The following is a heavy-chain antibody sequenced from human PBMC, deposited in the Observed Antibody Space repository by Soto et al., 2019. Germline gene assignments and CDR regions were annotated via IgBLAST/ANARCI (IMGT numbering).Heavy chain of an antibody. J-gene: IGHJ6*02. V-gene: IGHV2-5*02. D-gene: IGHD2-21*02. CDR1: GFSLSTGGMG. Sequence: QITLKESGPTLVKPTQTLTLTCTFSGFSLSTGGMGVGWIRQPPGKALEWLALIYWDGDRRYSPSLMNRLTTAKDPSKNQVVLTMTNMDPVDTATYYCVHSRCGGDCLQSYSSHYYYGMDIWGQGTTVTVSS. CDR3: VHSRCGGDCLQSYSSHYYYGMDI. CDR2: IYWDGDR.